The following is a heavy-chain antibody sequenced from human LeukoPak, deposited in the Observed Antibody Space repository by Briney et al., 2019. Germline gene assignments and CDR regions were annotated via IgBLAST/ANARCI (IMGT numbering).Heavy chain of an antibody. J-gene: IGHJ3*02. Sequence: GGSLRLSCVASRFTFSHYGMHWVRQAPGKGLEWVAVIWNDGSSQYYADSVKGRFTISRDNSQNTVYLQMNSLRADDTAVYYCAKDFEDALDIWGQGTMVTVSS. CDR3: AKDFEDALDI. CDR2: IWNDGSSQ. V-gene: IGHV3-33*06. CDR1: RFTFSHYG.